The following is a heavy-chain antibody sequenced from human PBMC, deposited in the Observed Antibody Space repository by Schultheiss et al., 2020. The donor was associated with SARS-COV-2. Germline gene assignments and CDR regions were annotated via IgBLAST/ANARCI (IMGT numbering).Heavy chain of an antibody. V-gene: IGHV3-21*01. CDR1: GFTFSSYS. J-gene: IGHJ5*02. D-gene: IGHD1-26*01. CDR3: ARGGLGARPAPPNWFDP. Sequence: GGSLRLSCAASGFTFSSYSMNWVRQAPGKGLEWVSSISSSSSYIYYADSVKGRFTISRDNSKNTLYLQMNSLRAEDTAVYYCARGGLGARPAPPNWFDPWGQGTLVTVSS. CDR2: ISSSSSYI.